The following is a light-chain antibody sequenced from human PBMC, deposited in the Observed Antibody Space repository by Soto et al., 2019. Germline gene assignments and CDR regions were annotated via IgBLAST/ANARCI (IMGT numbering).Light chain of an antibody. V-gene: IGKV1-5*03. Sequence: DIQMTQSPSTLSASVGDRVTITCRASQSIRCWLAWYQQKPGKAPKLLIYKASSLESGVPSRFSGSGSGTEFTLTISRQQPDDFATYYCQHYYSYSLSFGQGTKVDIK. CDR3: QHYYSYSLS. CDR2: KAS. CDR1: QSIRCW. J-gene: IGKJ1*01.